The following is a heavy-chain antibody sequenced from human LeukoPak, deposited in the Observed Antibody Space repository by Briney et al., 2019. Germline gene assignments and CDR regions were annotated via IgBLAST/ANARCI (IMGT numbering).Heavy chain of an antibody. CDR1: GGSISSYY. CDR2: IYYSGST. Sequence: SETLSLTCTVSGGSISSYYWSWIRQPPGKGLEWIGHIYYSGSTNYNPSLKSRVTISIDTSKNQFSLQLNSVTPEDTAVYYCARGHPTPFDYWGQGTLVTVSS. V-gene: IGHV4-59*12. J-gene: IGHJ4*02. CDR3: ARGHPTPFDY.